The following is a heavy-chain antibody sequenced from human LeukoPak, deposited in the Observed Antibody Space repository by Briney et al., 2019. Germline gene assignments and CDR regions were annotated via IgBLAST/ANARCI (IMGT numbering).Heavy chain of an antibody. CDR2: IRWDGAST. D-gene: IGHD3-9*01. Sequence: GGSLRLSCAASGFTFNHFTMHWVRQAPGKGLEWVSLIRWDGASTYYSDSVQGRFTISRDNSRSSLYLHMSGLRTEDTALYYCAKNALYYDVLTGPLDSWGQGTLVTVSS. CDR1: GFTFNHFT. CDR3: AKNALYYDVLTGPLDS. J-gene: IGHJ4*02. V-gene: IGHV3-43*01.